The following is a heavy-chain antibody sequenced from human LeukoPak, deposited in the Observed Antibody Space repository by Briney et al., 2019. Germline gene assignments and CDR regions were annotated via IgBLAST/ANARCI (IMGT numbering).Heavy chain of an antibody. D-gene: IGHD6-13*01. J-gene: IGHJ3*02. Sequence: PSETLSLTCTVSGDSISSYYWSWIRQPPGKGLEWIGYIYYSGSTNYNPSLKSRVTISVDTSKNQFSLKLSSVTAADTAVYYCASLYSSSWNDAFDIWGQGTMVTVSS. CDR3: ASLYSSSWNDAFDI. V-gene: IGHV4-59*01. CDR2: IYYSGST. CDR1: GDSISSYY.